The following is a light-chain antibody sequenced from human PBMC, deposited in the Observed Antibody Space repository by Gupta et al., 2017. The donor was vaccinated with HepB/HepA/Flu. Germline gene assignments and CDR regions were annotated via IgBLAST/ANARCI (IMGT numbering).Light chain of an antibody. J-gene: IGKJ2*01. CDR2: IAS. Sequence: DIQMTQSPSSLSASVGDRVTITCRASQSISTYLNWYQQKPGKAPRLLIYIASTVQSGVPSRFSGGGIGTDFTLTISMRQSEDFATYYCQQSDNTPYTFGQGTRLEIK. CDR3: QQSDNTPYT. CDR1: QSISTY. V-gene: IGKV1-39*01.